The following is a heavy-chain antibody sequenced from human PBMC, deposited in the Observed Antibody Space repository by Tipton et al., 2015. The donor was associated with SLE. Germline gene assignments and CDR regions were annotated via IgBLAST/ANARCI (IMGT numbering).Heavy chain of an antibody. Sequence: LRLSCIVSGGSLSSHSWSWIRQPPGKGLEWIGYIFFSGSTQYNPALERRVTMSVDTSKNQFSLKLSSVTAADTALYYCARDQSSDSSGYFYGNDSFDIWGQGTMVTVSS. V-gene: IGHV4-59*11. D-gene: IGHD3-22*01. CDR1: GGSLSSHS. CDR2: IFFSGST. CDR3: ARDQSSDSSGYFYGNDSFDI. J-gene: IGHJ3*02.